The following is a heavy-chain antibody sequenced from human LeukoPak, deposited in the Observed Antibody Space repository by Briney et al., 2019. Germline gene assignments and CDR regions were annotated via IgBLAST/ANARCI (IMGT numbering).Heavy chain of an antibody. J-gene: IGHJ4*02. D-gene: IGHD6-6*01. CDR1: GGSFSGYY. V-gene: IGHV4-34*01. CDR2: INHSGST. CDR3: ASFSSAEYYFDY. Sequence: RSSETLSLTCAVYGGSFSGYYWSWIRQPPGKGLEWIGEINHSGSTNYNPSLKSRVTISVDTSKNQFSLKLSSVTAADTAVYYCASFSSAEYYFDYWGQGTLVTVSS.